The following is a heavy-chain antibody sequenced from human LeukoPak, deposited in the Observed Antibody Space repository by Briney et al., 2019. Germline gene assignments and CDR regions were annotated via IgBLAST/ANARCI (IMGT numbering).Heavy chain of an antibody. J-gene: IGHJ6*02. CDR3: ARWGSATWYYYGMDV. V-gene: IGHV4-4*02. CDR2: IHHSGST. CDR1: GFTFSSYAM. D-gene: IGHD3-16*01. Sequence: GSLRLSCAASGFTFSSYAMSWVRQPPGKGLEWIGEIHHSGSTNYNPSLKSRVIISVDKSKNQFSLKLSSVTAADTAVYYCARWGSATWYYYGMDVWGQGTTVTVSS.